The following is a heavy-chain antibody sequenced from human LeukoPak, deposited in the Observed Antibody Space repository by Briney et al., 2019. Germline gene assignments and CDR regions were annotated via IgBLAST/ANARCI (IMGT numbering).Heavy chain of an antibody. V-gene: IGHV1-3*03. CDR3: AREAYYGAGSNWFDP. CDR2: INAGNGNT. CDR1: GYTFTSYA. D-gene: IGHD3-10*01. Sequence: ASVKVSCKASGYTFTSYAMHWVRQAPGQRLEWMGWINAGNGNTKYSQEFQGRVTITRDTSASTAYMELSSLRSEDTAVYYCAREAYYGAGSNWFDPWGQGTLVTVSS. J-gene: IGHJ5*02.